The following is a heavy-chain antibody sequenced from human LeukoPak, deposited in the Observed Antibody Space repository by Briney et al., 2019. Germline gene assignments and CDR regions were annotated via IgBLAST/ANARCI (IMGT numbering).Heavy chain of an antibody. D-gene: IGHD6-13*01. V-gene: IGHV3-66*01. J-gene: IGHJ4*02. Sequence: GGSLRLSCAASGFTVSSNYMSWVRQAPGKGLEWVSVIYSGGSTYYADSVKGRFTISRDNSKSTLYLQMNSLRAEDTAVYYCARSGYSSSWYQFDYWGQGTLVTVSS. CDR1: GFTVSSNY. CDR3: ARSGYSSSWYQFDY. CDR2: IYSGGST.